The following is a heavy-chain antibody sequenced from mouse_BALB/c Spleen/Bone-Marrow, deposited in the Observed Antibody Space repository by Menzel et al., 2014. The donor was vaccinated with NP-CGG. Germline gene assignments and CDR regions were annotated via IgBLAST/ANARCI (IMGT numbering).Heavy chain of an antibody. CDR2: ISTYYGDA. CDR1: GYTFTDYA. V-gene: IGHV1S137*01. CDR3: AREAGPWYFDV. Sequence: QVQLQQSGAELVRPGVSVKISCKGSGYTFTDYAMYWVKQSHAKSLEWIGIISTYYGDASYNQKFKGKATMTVDKSSSTAYMELARLTSEGSAIYYCAREAGPWYFDVWGAGTTVTVSS. J-gene: IGHJ1*01.